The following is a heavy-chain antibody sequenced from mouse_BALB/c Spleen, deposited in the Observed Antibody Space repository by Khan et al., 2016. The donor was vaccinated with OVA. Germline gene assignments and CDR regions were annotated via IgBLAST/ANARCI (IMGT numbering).Heavy chain of an antibody. Sequence: QVQLQQSGAELARPGASVKMSCKASGYSFTSYTIHWVRQRPGQALEWIGHINPSNNYTNYNQNFKDKATLIVDKSSSIAYMLLSSLISEDSAVYYCVREGAYYRSDGCFAYWGQGTLVTVSA. CDR3: VREGAYYRSDGCFAY. J-gene: IGHJ3*01. CDR2: INPSNNYT. V-gene: IGHV1-4*01. D-gene: IGHD2-14*01. CDR1: GYSFTSYT.